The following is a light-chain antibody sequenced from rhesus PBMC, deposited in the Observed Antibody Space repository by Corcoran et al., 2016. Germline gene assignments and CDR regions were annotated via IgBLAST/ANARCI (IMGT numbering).Light chain of an antibody. CDR1: QGISNW. CDR3: QQHDDSPLT. V-gene: IGKV1-69*01. CDR2: RAS. Sequence: DIQMTQSPSSLSASVGDRVTITCRASQGISNWWAWYQQKPGKAPKLLIYRASNLETGDPSRFSGSGSGTDFPLTISSLQPEDIAPYFCQQHDDSPLTFGGGTKVELK. J-gene: IGKJ4*01.